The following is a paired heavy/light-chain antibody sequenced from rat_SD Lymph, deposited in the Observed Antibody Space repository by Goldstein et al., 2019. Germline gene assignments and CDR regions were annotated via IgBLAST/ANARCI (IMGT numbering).Light chain of an antibody. CDR3: QQHHDYPYT. CDR1: EDIYSN. J-gene: IGKJ2-3*01. V-gene: IGKV12S39*01. Sequence: DIQMTQSPASLSASLGETVTIECLASEDIYSNLAWYQQKPGKSPQLLIYDASSLQDGVPSRFSGSESGTQYSLEINSLQSEDAATYFCQQHHDYPYTFGAGTKLELK. CDR2: DAS.
Heavy chain of an antibody. CDR3: ARGAYYGYKSYVMDA. V-gene: IGHV9-4*01. D-gene: IGHD1-9*01. CDR1: GYTFTDYA. CDR2: INTYTGKP. Sequence: QIQLVQSGPELKKPGESVKISCKASGYTFTDYAMHWVKQVPGKGLKWMGWINTYTGKPTYADDFKGRFVFSLEASASTANLQISNLKNEDTANVFCARGAYYGYKSYVMDAWGQGASVTVSS. J-gene: IGHJ4*01.